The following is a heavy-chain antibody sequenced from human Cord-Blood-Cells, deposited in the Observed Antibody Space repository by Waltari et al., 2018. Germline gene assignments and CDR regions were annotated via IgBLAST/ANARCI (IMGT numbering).Heavy chain of an antibody. D-gene: IGHD5-18*01. V-gene: IGHV3-13*05. CDR2: IGTAGEP. CDR3: ARGRYSYGYYYGMDV. J-gene: IGHJ6*02. Sequence: EVQLVESGGGLVQPGGSLRLSCAASGFTFSSYDMHWVRQATGKGLEWVSAIGTAGEPYYPGSVKGRFTISRENAKNSLYLQMNSLRAGDTAVYYCARGRYSYGYYYGMDVWGQGTTVTVSS. CDR1: GFTFSSYD.